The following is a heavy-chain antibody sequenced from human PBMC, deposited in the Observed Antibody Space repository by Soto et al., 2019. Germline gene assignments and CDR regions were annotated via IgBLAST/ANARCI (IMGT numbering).Heavy chain of an antibody. D-gene: IGHD6-6*01. J-gene: IGHJ5*02. V-gene: IGHV6-1*01. CDR2: TYYRSKWYN. CDR3: ARDWSIAARSGVRFDP. Sequence: PXQTLSLPSAISGESVSSNNAAWNLIRQSPSRGVEWLGRTYYRSKWYNDYAVSVKSRITINPDTSKNQFSLQLNSVTPEDTAVYYCARDWSIAARSGVRFDPWGQGTLVTVSS. CDR1: GESVSSNNAA.